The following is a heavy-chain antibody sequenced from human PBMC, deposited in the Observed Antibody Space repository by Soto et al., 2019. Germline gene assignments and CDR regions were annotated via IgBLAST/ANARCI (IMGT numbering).Heavy chain of an antibody. D-gene: IGHD3-10*01. J-gene: IGHJ4*02. CDR2: IYYSGST. CDR3: ARLIQVTAVGY. V-gene: IGHV4-39*01. CDR1: GGSISSSSYY. Sequence: QLQLQESGPGLVKPSETLSLTCTVSGGSISSSSYYWGWIRQPPGKGLEWIGSIYYSGSTYYNPSLKSRVTISVDTSKNQFSLKLSSVTAADTAVYYCARLIQVTAVGYWGQGTLVTVSS.